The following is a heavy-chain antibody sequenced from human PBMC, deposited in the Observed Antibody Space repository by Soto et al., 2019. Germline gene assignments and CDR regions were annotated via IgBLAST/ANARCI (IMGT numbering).Heavy chain of an antibody. D-gene: IGHD6-19*01. CDR2: IWYDGSNK. J-gene: IGHJ2*01. CDR1: GFTFSSYG. V-gene: IGHV3-33*01. CDR3: ERDRVAGSDWYFDL. Sequence: QVQLVESGGGVVQPGRSLRLSCAASGFTFSSYGMHWVRQAPGKGLEWVAVIWYDGSNKYYADSVKGRFTISRDNSKNTLYLQMNSLRAEDTAVYYCERDRVAGSDWYFDLWGRGILVTVSS.